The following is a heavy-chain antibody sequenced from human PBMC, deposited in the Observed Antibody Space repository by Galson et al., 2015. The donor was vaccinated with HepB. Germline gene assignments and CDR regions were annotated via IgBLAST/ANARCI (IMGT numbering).Heavy chain of an antibody. D-gene: IGHD4-17*01. V-gene: IGHV3-23*01. J-gene: IGHJ6*02. Sequence: SLRLPCAASGFTFSNYAKTWFPQAPGKGLEWVSGISSAAISTYYADSVKGRFTISRDKSSDTLYLQMSSLRVEDTAVYYCARGDSFHDYGMDVWGQGTTVTVSS. CDR2: ISSAAIST. CDR3: ARGDSFHDYGMDV. CDR1: GFTFSNYA.